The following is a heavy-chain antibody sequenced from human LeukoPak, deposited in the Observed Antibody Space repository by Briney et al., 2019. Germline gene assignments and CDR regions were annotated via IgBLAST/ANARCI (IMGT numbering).Heavy chain of an antibody. Sequence: VASVKVSCKASGGTFSSYAISWVRQAHGQGLEWMGGIIPIFGTANYAQKFQGRVTITTDESTSTAYMELSSLRSEDTAVYYCASAIVVVTAIPGWFDPWGQGTLVTVSS. CDR3: ASAIVVVTAIPGWFDP. V-gene: IGHV1-69*05. CDR1: GGTFSSYA. J-gene: IGHJ5*02. CDR2: IIPIFGTA. D-gene: IGHD2-21*02.